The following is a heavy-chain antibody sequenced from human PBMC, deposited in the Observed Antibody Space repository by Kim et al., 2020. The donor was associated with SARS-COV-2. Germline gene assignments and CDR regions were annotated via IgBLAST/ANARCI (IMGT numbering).Heavy chain of an antibody. J-gene: IGHJ6*03. CDR3: ASAAGSCSSTSCPRFYYYYYYLDV. CDR1: GYTFTSYA. Sequence: ASVKVSCKASGYTFTSYAMNWVRQAPGQGLEWMGWINTNTGNPTYAQGFTGRFVFSLDTSVSTAYLQISSLKAEDTAVYYCASAAGSCSSTSCPRFYYYYYYLDVWGKRTTVTVSS. V-gene: IGHV7-4-1*02. CDR2: INTNTGNP. D-gene: IGHD2-2*01.